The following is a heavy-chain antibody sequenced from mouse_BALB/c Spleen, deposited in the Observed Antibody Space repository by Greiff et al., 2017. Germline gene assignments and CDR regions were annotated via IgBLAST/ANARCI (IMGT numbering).Heavy chain of an antibody. CDR1: GYTFTSYY. Sequence: VQLQQSGAELVKPGASVKLSCKASGYTFTSYYMYWVKQRPGQGLEWIGEINPSNGGTNFNEKFKSKATLTVDKSSSTAYMQLSSLTSEDSAVYYCTRRRSLTGLDYWGQGTTLTVSS. J-gene: IGHJ2*01. CDR3: TRRRSLTGLDY. CDR2: INPSNGGT. D-gene: IGHD4-1*01. V-gene: IGHV1S81*02.